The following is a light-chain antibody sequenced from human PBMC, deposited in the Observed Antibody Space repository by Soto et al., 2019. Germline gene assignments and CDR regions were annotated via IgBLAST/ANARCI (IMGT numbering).Light chain of an antibody. CDR2: EVS. CDR1: TSDVGGFDS. CDR3: SSYTTSNTWL. V-gene: IGLV2-14*01. Sequence: QSALTQPGSVSGSPGQSITISCTATTSDVGGFDSVSWYQQHPGTAPRVIIYEVSNRPSGVSYRFSGSKSANTASLTISGLQADDEADYYCSSYTTSNTWLFGGGTKLTVL. J-gene: IGLJ3*02.